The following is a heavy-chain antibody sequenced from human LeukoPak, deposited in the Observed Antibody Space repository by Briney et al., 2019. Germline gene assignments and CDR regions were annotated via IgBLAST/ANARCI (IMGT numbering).Heavy chain of an antibody. V-gene: IGHV3-21*01. J-gene: IGHJ4*02. Sequence: PGGSLRLSCAASGFTFSTFAMHWVRLSPGKGLEWVSSISSSSSYIYYADSVKGRFTISRDNAKNSLYLQMNSLRAEDTAVYYCARSYYYDSSGYYTFDYWGQGTLVTVSS. CDR3: ARSYYYDSSGYYTFDY. D-gene: IGHD3-22*01. CDR1: GFTFSTFA. CDR2: ISSSSSYI.